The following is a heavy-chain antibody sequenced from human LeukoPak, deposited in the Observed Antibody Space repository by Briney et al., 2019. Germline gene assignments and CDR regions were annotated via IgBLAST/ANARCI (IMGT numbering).Heavy chain of an antibody. V-gene: IGHV4-59*01. CDR2: IYYSGNT. CDR3: ARSSSSWYGMDV. CDR1: GGSITSYY. J-gene: IGHJ6*02. D-gene: IGHD6-13*01. Sequence: SETLSLTCTVSGGSITSYYWSWIRQPPGKGLERIGYIYYSGNTNYNPSLKSRVTISVDTSKNQFSLKLSSVTAADTAVYYCARSSSSWYGMDVWGQGTTVTVSS.